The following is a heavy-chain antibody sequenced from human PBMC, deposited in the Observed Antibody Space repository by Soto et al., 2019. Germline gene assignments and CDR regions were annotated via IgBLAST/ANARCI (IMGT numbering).Heavy chain of an antibody. Sequence: SETLSLTCTVSGGSISSSSYYWGWIRQPPGKGLKRIGSIYYSGSTYYNPSLKSRVTISVDTSKNQFSLKLSSVTASDTAVYYCARRSYYDSSGYRYYGMDVWGQGTTIT. V-gene: IGHV4-39*01. CDR3: ARRSYYDSSGYRYYGMDV. J-gene: IGHJ6*02. D-gene: IGHD3-22*01. CDR2: IYYSGST. CDR1: GGSISSSSYY.